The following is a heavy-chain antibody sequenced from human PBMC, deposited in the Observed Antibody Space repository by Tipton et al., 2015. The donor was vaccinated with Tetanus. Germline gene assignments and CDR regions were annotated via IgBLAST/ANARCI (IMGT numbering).Heavy chain of an antibody. Sequence: SLRLSCAASGFTFSSYSMNWVRQAPGKGLEWVAVIWYDGSNKYYADSVKGRFTISRDNSKNTLYLQMNSLRAEDTAVYYCARGGGDYGGNSGVSDFDYWGQGTLVTVSS. V-gene: IGHV3-33*08. CDR2: IWYDGSNK. D-gene: IGHD4-23*01. CDR3: ARGGGDYGGNSGVSDFDY. J-gene: IGHJ4*02. CDR1: GFTFSSYS.